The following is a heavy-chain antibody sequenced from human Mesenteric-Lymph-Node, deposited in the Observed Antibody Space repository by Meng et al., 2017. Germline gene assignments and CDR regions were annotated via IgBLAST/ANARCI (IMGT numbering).Heavy chain of an antibody. CDR1: GFTFSSYE. CDR3: ARDGWDRAGAGKDYFGLDV. J-gene: IGHJ6*02. CDR2: ISSSGSII. Sequence: GGSRRLSCAAAGFTFSSYEMNWVRQAQGKGLEWVSYISSSGSIIYYADSVKGRFTISRDNAKNSLYLQMNSLRAEDTAVYYCARDGWDRAGAGKDYFGLDVWGQGTTVTVSS. V-gene: IGHV3-48*03. D-gene: IGHD6-19*01.